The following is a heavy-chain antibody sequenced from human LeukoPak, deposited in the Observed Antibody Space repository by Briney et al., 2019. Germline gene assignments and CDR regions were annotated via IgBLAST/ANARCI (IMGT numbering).Heavy chain of an antibody. J-gene: IGHJ4*02. CDR1: GGSISSYY. CDR2: IYYSGST. Sequence: SSETLSPTCTVSGGSISSYYWSWIRQPPGKGLEWIGYIYYSGSTNYNPSLKSRVTISVDTSKNQFSLKLSSVTAADTAVYYCARAHADYWGQGTLVTVSS. V-gene: IGHV4-59*01. CDR3: ARAHADY.